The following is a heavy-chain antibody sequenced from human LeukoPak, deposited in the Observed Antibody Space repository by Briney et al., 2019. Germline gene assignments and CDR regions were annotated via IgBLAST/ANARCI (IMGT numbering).Heavy chain of an antibody. CDR3: ARGVGILRYFDWLSESDAFDI. CDR2: MNPNSGNT. D-gene: IGHD3-9*01. CDR1: GYTFTSYD. Sequence: ASVKVSCKASGYTFTSYDINWVRQATGQGLEWMGWMNPNSGNTGYAQKFQGRVTMTRNTSISTAYMELSRLRSEDTAVYYCARGVGILRYFDWLSESDAFDIWGQGTMVTVSS. V-gene: IGHV1-8*01. J-gene: IGHJ3*02.